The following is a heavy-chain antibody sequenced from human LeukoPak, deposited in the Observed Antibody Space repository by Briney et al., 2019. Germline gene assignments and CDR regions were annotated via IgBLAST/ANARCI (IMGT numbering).Heavy chain of an antibody. CDR1: GDSISSSY. CDR2: IYYTGTT. CDR3: ARGFYDSSGYSNCFDP. V-gene: IGHV4-59*01. J-gene: IGHJ5*02. D-gene: IGHD3-22*01. Sequence: SETLSLTCTVSGDSISSSYWSWIRQPPGKTLEWIGYIYYTGTTNYNPSLKSRVTMSIDTSKNQFSLNLNSVTAADTAVYYCARGFYDSSGYSNCFDPWGQGTLVAVSS.